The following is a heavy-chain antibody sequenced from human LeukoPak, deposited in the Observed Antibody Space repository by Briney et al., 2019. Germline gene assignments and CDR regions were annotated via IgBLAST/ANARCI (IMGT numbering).Heavy chain of an antibody. Sequence: GGSLRLSCAASGFTFSSYAMSWVRQAPGKGLEWVSVIYSGGSTYYADSVKGRFTISRDNSKNTLYLQMNSLRAEDTAVYYCARSSGYDYYFDYWGQGTLVTVSS. CDR1: GFTFSSYA. J-gene: IGHJ4*02. V-gene: IGHV3-53*01. CDR3: ARSSGYDYYFDY. D-gene: IGHD5-12*01. CDR2: IYSGGST.